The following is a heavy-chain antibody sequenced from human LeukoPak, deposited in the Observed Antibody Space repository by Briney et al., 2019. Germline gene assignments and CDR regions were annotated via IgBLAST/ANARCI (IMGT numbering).Heavy chain of an antibody. Sequence: GGSLRLSCAASGFTFTKHWMSWVRQAPGKGLEWVANIKQDGSEKYYVDSAKGRFTISRDNAKNSLNLQMNSLRAEDTAVYYCVRNGGSLDYWGQRTLVTVSS. CDR3: VRNGGSLDY. CDR2: IKQDGSEK. D-gene: IGHD3-10*01. V-gene: IGHV3-7*01. CDR1: GFTFTKHW. J-gene: IGHJ4*02.